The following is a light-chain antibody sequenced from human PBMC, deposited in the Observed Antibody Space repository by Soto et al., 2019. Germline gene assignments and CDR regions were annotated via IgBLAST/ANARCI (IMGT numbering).Light chain of an antibody. CDR1: QSIGDW. CDR2: DAS. J-gene: IGKJ2*01. V-gene: IGKV1-5*01. CDR3: QQYNSYSLST. Sequence: DIQMTQSPSTLSASVGDRVTITCRASQSIGDWLAWYQQRPGKAPSLLIYDASVSASGIPTRFSGSGSGTEFTLTITGLQPDDFATYYFQQYNSYSLSTFGQGTKVEI.